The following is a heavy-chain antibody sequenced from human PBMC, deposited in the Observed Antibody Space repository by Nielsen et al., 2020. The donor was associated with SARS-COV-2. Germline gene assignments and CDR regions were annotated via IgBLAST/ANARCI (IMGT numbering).Heavy chain of an antibody. D-gene: IGHD3-3*01. Sequence: ASVKVSCKVSGYTLSELSIHWVRQAPGTGLEWMGGFAPGDAETVYAQKFQGRITMTEDTSADTAYMDLSSLRTEDTAVYYCATSLVAAIFGVLDYWGPGTLVTVSS. CDR3: ATSLVAAIFGVLDY. CDR2: FAPGDAET. CDR1: GYTLSELS. J-gene: IGHJ4*02. V-gene: IGHV1-24*01.